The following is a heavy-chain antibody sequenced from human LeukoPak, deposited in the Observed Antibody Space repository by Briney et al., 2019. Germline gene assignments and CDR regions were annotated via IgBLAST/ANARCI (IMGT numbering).Heavy chain of an antibody. CDR1: GFTFSSHA. D-gene: IGHD3-10*01. CDR3: ARDLLSPLATMAFDY. V-gene: IGHV3-30*04. Sequence: PGRSLRLSCAASGFTFSSHAMHWVRQAPGKGLEWVAVISYDGSNKYYADSVKGRFTISRDNSKNTLYLQMNSLRAEDTAVYYCARDLLSPLATMAFDYWGQGTLVTVSS. J-gene: IGHJ4*02. CDR2: ISYDGSNK.